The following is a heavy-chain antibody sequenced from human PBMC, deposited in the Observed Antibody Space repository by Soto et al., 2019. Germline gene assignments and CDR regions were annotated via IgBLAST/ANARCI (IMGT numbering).Heavy chain of an antibody. CDR2: VTDSGSSA. J-gene: IGHJ4*02. V-gene: IGHV3-11*01. CDR1: GFTFSDYY. Sequence: QVRLVEYGGGLVGPGGSLRLSCAASGFTFSDYYMTWIRRAPGMGLEWLSHVTDSGSSAYYTDSVKGRFTISRDNARNSLFLQMNTLKAADSGVYYCAADRGGYGYFDYWGQGILVTVSS. CDR3: AADRGGYGYFDY. D-gene: IGHD1-26*01.